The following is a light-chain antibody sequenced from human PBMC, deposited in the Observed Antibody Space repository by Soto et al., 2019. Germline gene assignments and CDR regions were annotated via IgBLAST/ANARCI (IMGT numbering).Light chain of an antibody. CDR1: QTISNR. J-gene: IGKJ1*01. Sequence: DIQMTQSPSTLSASVGDRITITCRASQTISNRLAWYQQKPGKAPKLLVYKASSLQTGVPSRFSGSGSGTEFTLTISSLQPDDFATYHCQQYSSYWTFGQGTKVEIK. CDR3: QQYSSYWT. V-gene: IGKV1-5*03. CDR2: KAS.